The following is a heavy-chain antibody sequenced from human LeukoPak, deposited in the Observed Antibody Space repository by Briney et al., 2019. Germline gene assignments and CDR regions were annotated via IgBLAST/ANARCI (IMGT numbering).Heavy chain of an antibody. CDR1: GGSISSSSYY. Sequence: SETLSLTCTVSGGSISSSSYYWGWIRQPPGKGLEWIGSIYHSGSTYYNPSLKSRVTISVDTSKNQFSLKLTSVTAADTAVYYCARSRRSWSTFDYWGQGTLVTVSS. CDR3: ARSRRSWSTFDY. CDR2: IYHSGST. J-gene: IGHJ4*02. V-gene: IGHV4-39*07. D-gene: IGHD6-13*01.